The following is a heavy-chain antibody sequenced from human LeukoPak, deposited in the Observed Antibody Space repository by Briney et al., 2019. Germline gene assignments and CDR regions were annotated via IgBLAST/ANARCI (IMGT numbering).Heavy chain of an antibody. J-gene: IGHJ4*02. V-gene: IGHV3-7*01. D-gene: IGHD1-26*01. CDR1: GFTFSNYW. Sequence: GGSLRLSCAASGFTFSNYWMTWVRQAPGKGLEWVANIKEDGSEKYYVDSVKGRFTISRDNAKNSVSLQMNGLRAEDTAVYHCAAYGIVAAATDYWGQGTLVTVSS. CDR2: IKEDGSEK. CDR3: AAYGIVAAATDY.